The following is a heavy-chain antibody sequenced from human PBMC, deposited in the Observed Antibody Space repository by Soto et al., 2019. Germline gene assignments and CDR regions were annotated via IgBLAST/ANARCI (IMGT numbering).Heavy chain of an antibody. CDR1: GYTFTSHT. J-gene: IGHJ6*02. CDR3: ARFIGGAYGMDV. D-gene: IGHD2-15*01. Sequence: ASVKVSCKASGYTFTSHTMHWVRQAPGQRLEWMGWINAANVNTKYSQKFQGRVTITRDTSASTAHMELSSLRSEDTAVYDCARFIGGAYGMDVWGQGTTVTSP. CDR2: INAANVNT. V-gene: IGHV1-3*01.